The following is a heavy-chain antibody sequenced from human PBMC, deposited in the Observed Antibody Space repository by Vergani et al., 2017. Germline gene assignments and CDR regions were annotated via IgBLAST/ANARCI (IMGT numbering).Heavy chain of an antibody. CDR3: ARGGFYDSSGYYPNDAFDI. V-gene: IGHV4-39*01. Sequence: QLQLQESGPGLVKPSETLSLTCTVSGGSISSSSYYWGWIRQPPGKGLEWIGSIYYSGSTYYNPSLKSRVTISVDTSKNQFSLKLSSVTAADTAVYYCARGGFYDSSGYYPNDAFDIWGQGTMVTVSS. D-gene: IGHD3-22*01. CDR2: IYYSGST. CDR1: GGSISSSSYY. J-gene: IGHJ3*02.